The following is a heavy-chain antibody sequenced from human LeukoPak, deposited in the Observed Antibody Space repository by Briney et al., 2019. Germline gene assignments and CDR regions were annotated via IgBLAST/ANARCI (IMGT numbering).Heavy chain of an antibody. J-gene: IGHJ4*02. CDR3: ARDVSKAGYSSGWYYDY. Sequence: ASVRVSCKASGGTFSSYAISWVRQAPGQGLEWIGGIIPIFGTANYAQKFQGRVTITADKSTSTAYMELSSLRSEDTAVYYCARDVSKAGYSSGWYYDYWGQGTLVTVSS. V-gene: IGHV1-69*06. CDR2: IIPIFGTA. CDR1: GGTFSSYA. D-gene: IGHD6-19*01.